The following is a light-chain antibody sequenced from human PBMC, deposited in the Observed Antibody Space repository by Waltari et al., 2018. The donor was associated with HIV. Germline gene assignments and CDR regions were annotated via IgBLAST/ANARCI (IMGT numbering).Light chain of an antibody. CDR2: DNY. Sequence: QSVLTQPPSVSAAPGPKVTLSCSGSTSNIGNNYVFWYQQLPGTVPKLLIYDNYDRPSGIPDRFSGSKSGTSATLGITGLQTGDEADYYCGTWDTSLNAGVFGGGTKLTVL. V-gene: IGLV1-51*01. CDR3: GTWDTSLNAGV. J-gene: IGLJ2*01. CDR1: TSNIGNNY.